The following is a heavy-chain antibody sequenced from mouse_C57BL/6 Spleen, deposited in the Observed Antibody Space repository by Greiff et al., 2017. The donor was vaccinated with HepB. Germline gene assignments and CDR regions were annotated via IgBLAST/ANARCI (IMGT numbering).Heavy chain of an antibody. J-gene: IGHJ3*01. CDR3: ASLTGGFAY. D-gene: IGHD4-1*01. CDR1: GYTFTGYN. CDR2: INPNYGTT. V-gene: IGHV1-39*01. Sequence: VQLQQSGAELMKPGASVKLSCKATGYTFTGYNMNWVKQSNGKSLEWIGVINPNYGTTSYNQKFKGKATLTVDQSSSTAYMQLNSLTSEDSAVYYCASLTGGFAYWGQGTLVTVSA.